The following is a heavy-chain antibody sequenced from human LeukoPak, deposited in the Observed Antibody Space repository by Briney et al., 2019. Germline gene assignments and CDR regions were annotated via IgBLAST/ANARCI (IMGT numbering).Heavy chain of an antibody. CDR1: GFTFSSYE. J-gene: IGHJ4*02. D-gene: IGHD6-13*01. V-gene: IGHV3-48*03. Sequence: GGSLRLSCAASGFTFSSYEMNWVRQAPGKGLEWVSHISSSGSTIYYADSVKGRFTISRDNAKNSLYLQMNSLRAEDTAVYYCASPSAGTGDYWGQGTLVTVSS. CDR3: ASPSAGTGDY. CDR2: ISSSGSTI.